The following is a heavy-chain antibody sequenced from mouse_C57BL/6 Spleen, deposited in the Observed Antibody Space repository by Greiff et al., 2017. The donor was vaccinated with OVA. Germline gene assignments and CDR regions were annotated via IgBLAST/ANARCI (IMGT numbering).Heavy chain of an antibody. CDR2: IINTANNHAT. J-gene: IGHJ3*01. V-gene: IGHV6-6*01. CDR1: GFTFRDAW. CDR3: TRRDEDYPWVAY. D-gene: IGHD2-4*01. Sequence: EVMLVESGGGLVQPGGSMTLSCAASGFTFRDAWMDWVRQYPEKGIAWVAAIINTANNHATYYAASVKGRFTNSRYESKSSVYLQMNSLRAEDTGIYYCTRRDEDYPWVAYWGQGTLVTVSA.